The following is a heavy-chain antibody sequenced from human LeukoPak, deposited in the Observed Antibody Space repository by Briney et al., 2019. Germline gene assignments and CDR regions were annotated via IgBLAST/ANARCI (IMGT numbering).Heavy chain of an antibody. D-gene: IGHD3-16*01. CDR1: VFPFSNYW. Sequence: GGSLTLSCAPSVFPFSNYWLHCVPHAPGKGLEWVAHINTHGSSTNYADSVKCRFTISRDNAKNTLYLQMTRLSAEDTAVYYALAGYYYYYMDVWGKGTTVTVSS. CDR2: INTHGSST. J-gene: IGHJ6*03. V-gene: IGHV3-74*01. CDR3: LAGYYYYYMDV.